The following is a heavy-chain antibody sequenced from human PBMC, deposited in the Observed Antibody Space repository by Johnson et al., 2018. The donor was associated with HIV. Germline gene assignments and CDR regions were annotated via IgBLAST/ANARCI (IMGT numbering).Heavy chain of an antibody. CDR3: AKRGDLYDSTASFDAFDI. CDR2: ISYDAKNK. J-gene: IGHJ3*02. CDR1: GFTFSDYA. D-gene: IGHD5/OR15-5a*01. V-gene: IGHV3-30-3*02. Sequence: QVQLVESGGGVVQPGRSLRLSCVASGFTFSDYAVHWVRQAPGKGLEWVAVISYDAKNKYYADSVKGRFTISRDNSKNTLFLQMNSLKTEDTAVYYCAKRGDLYDSTASFDAFDIWGQGTMVTVSS.